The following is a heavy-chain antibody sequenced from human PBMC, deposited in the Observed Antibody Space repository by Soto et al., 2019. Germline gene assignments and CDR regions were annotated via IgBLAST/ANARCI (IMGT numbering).Heavy chain of an antibody. D-gene: IGHD1-26*01. J-gene: IGHJ4*02. CDR3: STDEWE. V-gene: IGHV3-15*05. CDR2: IKSKIHGETT. CDR1: GFDFSNGW. Sequence: EVQLVESGGGLVKPGGSLRLSCAASGFDFSNGWMSWVRQAPGKGLEWVGRIKSKIHGETTDYAAHVKGRFNISRDDSRNTLYLQMHSLQTDDTAVYYCSTDEWEWGQGTLVTVSS.